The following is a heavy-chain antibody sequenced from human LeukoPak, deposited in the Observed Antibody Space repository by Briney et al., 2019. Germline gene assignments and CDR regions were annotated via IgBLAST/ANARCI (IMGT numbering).Heavy chain of an antibody. V-gene: IGHV6-1*01. D-gene: IGHD3-16*01. J-gene: IGHJ4*02. CDR3: ARAPRGIFDY. CDR2: TXXXXXXXX. Sequence: SQTLSLTCAISGDTVSSNSAAWNWIRQSPSXXXXXXXRTXXXXXXXXXXXXXXXXXXXXXPDTSKNQFSLQLNSVTPEDTAVYYCARAPRGIFDYWGQGTLVTVSS. CDR1: GDTVSSNSAA.